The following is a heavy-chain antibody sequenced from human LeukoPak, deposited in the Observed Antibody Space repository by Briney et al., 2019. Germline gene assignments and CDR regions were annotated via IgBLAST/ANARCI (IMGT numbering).Heavy chain of an antibody. Sequence: SVKVSCKASGGTFSSYAISWVRQAPGQGLEWMGRIIPILGIANYAQKFQGRVTITADKSTSTAYMELSSLRSEDTAVYYCARDTAPQNGQWLVRPPRDYYYGMDVWGQGTTVTVSS. CDR2: IIPILGIA. CDR1: GGTFSSYA. D-gene: IGHD6-19*01. CDR3: ARDTAPQNGQWLVRPPRDYYYGMDV. J-gene: IGHJ6*02. V-gene: IGHV1-69*04.